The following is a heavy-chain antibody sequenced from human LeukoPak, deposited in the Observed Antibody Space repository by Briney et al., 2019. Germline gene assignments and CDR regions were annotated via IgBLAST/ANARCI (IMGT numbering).Heavy chain of an antibody. V-gene: IGHV4-59*01. Sequence: SETLSLTCTVSGGSISSYYWSWIRQPPRKELEWIGYIYHSGSTNYNPSLKSRVTISQDTSKNQFSLKLSSVTAADTAVYYCARNADDSSSYPYFDYWGQGTLVTVSS. J-gene: IGHJ4*02. CDR2: IYHSGST. D-gene: IGHD3-22*01. CDR1: GGSISSYY. CDR3: ARNADDSSSYPYFDY.